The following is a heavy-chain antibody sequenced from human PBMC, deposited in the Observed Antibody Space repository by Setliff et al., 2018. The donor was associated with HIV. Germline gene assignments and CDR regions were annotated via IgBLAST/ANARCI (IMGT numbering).Heavy chain of an antibody. J-gene: IGHJ4*02. Sequence: GSLRLSCAVSGFTFSDYYMSWIRQTPGKELEWISHISKSGSSIYYADSVKGRFTISRDNAKNSLYLQMNSLRVEDTAVYYCAVAVLGTIGYWGQGTLVTVSS. CDR2: ISKSGSSI. CDR1: GFTFSDYY. V-gene: IGHV3-11*04. D-gene: IGHD6-19*01. CDR3: AVAVLGTIGY.